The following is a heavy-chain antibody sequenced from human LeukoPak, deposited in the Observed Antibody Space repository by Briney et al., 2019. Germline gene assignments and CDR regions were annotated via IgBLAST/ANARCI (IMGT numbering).Heavy chain of an antibody. D-gene: IGHD1-1*01. Sequence: ASVKVSCKASGYTFTGYYMHWVRQAPGQGLEWMGWINPNSGGTNYAQKFQGRVTMTGDTSITTAYMELSRLRSDDTAVYYCARGSNWFENAFDIWGQGTMVTVSS. V-gene: IGHV1-2*02. CDR1: GYTFTGYY. CDR2: INPNSGGT. CDR3: ARGSNWFENAFDI. J-gene: IGHJ3*02.